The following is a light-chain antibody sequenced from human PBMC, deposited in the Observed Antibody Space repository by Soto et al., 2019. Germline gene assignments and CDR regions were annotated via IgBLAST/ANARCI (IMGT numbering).Light chain of an antibody. CDR2: EAS. CDR3: QQHGSSPIT. V-gene: IGKV3-20*01. Sequence: DIVMTQSPGTLSLSPGDRCTLSCRASQIVAGAYVACYQRRPGQAPRLLISEASSRATGIPDRFSGSGSGTDFTLTSDILEPEDFAMYYCQQHGSSPITFGQGTRLENK. J-gene: IGKJ5*01. CDR1: QIVAGAY.